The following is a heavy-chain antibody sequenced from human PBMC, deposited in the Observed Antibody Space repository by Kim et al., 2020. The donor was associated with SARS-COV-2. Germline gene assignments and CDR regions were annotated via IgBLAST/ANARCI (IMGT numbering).Heavy chain of an antibody. CDR1: GYTFTSYA. D-gene: IGHD3-10*01. V-gene: IGHV1-3*01. CDR3: ARVRVNYGSGSPPWFDP. CDR2: INAGNGNT. Sequence: ASVKVSCKASGYTFTSYAMHWVRQAPGQRLEWMGWINAGNGNTKYSQKFQGRVTITRDTSASTAYMELSSLRSEDTAVYYCARVRVNYGSGSPPWFDPWGQGTLVTVSS. J-gene: IGHJ5*02.